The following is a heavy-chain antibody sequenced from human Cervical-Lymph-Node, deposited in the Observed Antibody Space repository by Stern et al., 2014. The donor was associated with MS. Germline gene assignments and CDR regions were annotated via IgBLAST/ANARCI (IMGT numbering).Heavy chain of an antibody. D-gene: IGHD6-13*01. V-gene: IGHV2-5*02. CDR1: GFSLTTSGVG. Sequence: QITLKESGPTLVKPTQTLTLKCIFSGFSLTTSGVGVGWIRQPQGKALEWLGFIYWDVDKRYSPSLKRRITITKDTSKNQVVLTMTNMYPVDTATYYCIHTSPRVPGIDYWGQGTLVTVSS. J-gene: IGHJ4*02. CDR2: IYWDVDK. CDR3: IHTSPRVPGIDY.